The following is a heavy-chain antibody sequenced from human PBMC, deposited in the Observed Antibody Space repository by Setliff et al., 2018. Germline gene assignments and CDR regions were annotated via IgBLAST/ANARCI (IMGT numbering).Heavy chain of an antibody. CDR2: ISSDGRNE. J-gene: IGHJ4*02. Sequence: GGSLRLSCAASGFTFSSYWMSWVRQAPGKGLEWVAVISSDGRNENYADSVQGRFAISRDNPKNTLYLQINSLRDEDTAVYYCAKEMTTYSGFDCWGQGTLVTVSS. CDR1: GFTFSSYW. V-gene: IGHV3-30*09. D-gene: IGHD4-17*01. CDR3: AKEMTTYSGFDC.